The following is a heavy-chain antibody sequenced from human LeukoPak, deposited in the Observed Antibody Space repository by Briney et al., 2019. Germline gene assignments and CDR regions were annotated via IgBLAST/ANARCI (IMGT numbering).Heavy chain of an antibody. J-gene: IGHJ4*02. D-gene: IGHD3-10*01. Sequence: SGGSLRLSCAASGFTFSGFSMSWVRQSPTKGLEWVANIKQDGSERYYVDSVKRRFTISRDNAKNSLSLQMNNLRVEDTAVYYCARAGSHWHYVYWGQGTVVTVSS. CDR3: ARAGSHWHYVY. V-gene: IGHV3-7*01. CDR2: IKQDGSER. CDR1: GFTFSGFS.